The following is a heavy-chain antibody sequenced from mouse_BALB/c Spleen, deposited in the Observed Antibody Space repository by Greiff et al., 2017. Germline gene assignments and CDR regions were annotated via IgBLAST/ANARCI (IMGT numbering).Heavy chain of an antibody. CDR2: ISSGSSTI. CDR3: ARSVYRNDGAMDY. V-gene: IGHV5-17*02. D-gene: IGHD2-14*01. J-gene: IGHJ4*01. Sequence: EVKLVESGGGLVQPGGSRKLSCAASGFTFSSFGMDWVRQAPEKGLEWVAYISSGSSTIYYADTVKGRFTISRDNPKNTLFLQMTSLRSEDTAMYYCARSVYRNDGAMDYWGQGTSVTVSS. CDR1: GFTFSSFG.